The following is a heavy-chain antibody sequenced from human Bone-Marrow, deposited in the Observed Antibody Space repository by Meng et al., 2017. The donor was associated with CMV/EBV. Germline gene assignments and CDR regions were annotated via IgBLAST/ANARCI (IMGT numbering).Heavy chain of an antibody. CDR1: GYSFTSYW. V-gene: IGHV5-51*01. D-gene: IGHD3-3*01. CDR2: IYPGDSDT. CDR3: ARSGFYDFWSGYFYFDY. Sequence: GESLKISCKGSGYSFTSYWIGWVRQMPGKGLEWMGIIYPGDSDTRYSPSFQGQVTISADKSISTAYLQWSSLKASDTVMYYCARSGFYDFWSGYFYFDYWGQGTLVTVSS. J-gene: IGHJ4*02.